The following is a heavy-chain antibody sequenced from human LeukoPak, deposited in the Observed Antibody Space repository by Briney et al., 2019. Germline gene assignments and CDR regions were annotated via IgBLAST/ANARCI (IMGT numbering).Heavy chain of an antibody. Sequence: PGSSVKVSCKASGGTFSSYAISWVRQAPGQGLEWMGGIIPIFGTANYAQKFQGRVTITTDESTSTAYMELSSLGSEDTAVYYCARGSNYDFWSGYFDYWGQGTLVTVSS. D-gene: IGHD3-3*01. CDR3: ARGSNYDFWSGYFDY. CDR2: IIPIFGTA. J-gene: IGHJ4*02. V-gene: IGHV1-69*05. CDR1: GGTFSSYA.